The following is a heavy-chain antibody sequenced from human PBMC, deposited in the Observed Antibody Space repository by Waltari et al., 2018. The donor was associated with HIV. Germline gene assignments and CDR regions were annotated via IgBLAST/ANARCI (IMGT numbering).Heavy chain of an antibody. V-gene: IGHV3-33*01. CDR2: IWYDGDNK. J-gene: IGHJ4*02. D-gene: IGHD3-22*01. Sequence: VQLLESGGGVVQPGRSLRLSCAASGFTFRNFAMHWVRQAPGKGLEWVEVIWYDGDNKYYADSVKGRFTISRDNSKNTLYLQMNSLRVEDTAVYYCARGGYYYDISGYYHYWGQGTLVTVSS. CDR3: ARGGYYYDISGYYHY. CDR1: GFTFRNFA.